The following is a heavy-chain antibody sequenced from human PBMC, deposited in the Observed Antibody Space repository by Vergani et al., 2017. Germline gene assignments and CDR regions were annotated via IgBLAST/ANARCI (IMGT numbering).Heavy chain of an antibody. CDR1: GYSISTSNYY. CDR3: ARTESFILRYFHWAL. J-gene: IGHJ4*02. Sequence: QLQLQQSGPGLVKPSETLSLTCTVSGYSISTSNYYWGWIRQPPGKGLEWIGNIYYTGSTYYNPSLKSRVTISVDTSKDHFSLQLSSVTATDTAVYYCARTESFILRYFHWALWGQGTLVTVSS. D-gene: IGHD3-9*01. V-gene: IGHV4-39*02. CDR2: IYYTGST.